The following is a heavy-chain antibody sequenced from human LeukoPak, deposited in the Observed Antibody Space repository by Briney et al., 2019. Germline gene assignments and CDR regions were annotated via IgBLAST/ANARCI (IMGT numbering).Heavy chain of an antibody. CDR1: GFTFSSYG. D-gene: IGHD2-2*01. V-gene: IGHV3-30*02. CDR2: IRYDGSNK. J-gene: IGHJ4*02. Sequence: GGSLRLSGAASGFTFSSYGMHWVRQAPGKGLEWVAFIRYDGSNKYYADSVKGRFTISRDKSKNTLYLQMNSLRAEDTAVYYCAKDSCSSTSCYPEGDYWGQGTLVTVSS. CDR3: AKDSCSSTSCYPEGDY.